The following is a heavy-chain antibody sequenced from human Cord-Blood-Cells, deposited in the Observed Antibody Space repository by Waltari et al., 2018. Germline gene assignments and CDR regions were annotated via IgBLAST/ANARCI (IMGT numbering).Heavy chain of an antibody. CDR1: GFTSSRTY. J-gene: IGHJ4*02. D-gene: IGHD6-19*01. V-gene: IGHV3-53*01. CDR2: IYSGGST. Sequence: EVQLAESGGGLITPGGSLRLSCPPPGFTSSRTYMRWVRQAPGKGLECVSVIYSGGSTDYADSVKGRFTISRDNSKNTLYLQMNSLRAEDTAVYYCARGRYSSGFDYWGQGTLVTVSS. CDR3: ARGRYSSGFDY.